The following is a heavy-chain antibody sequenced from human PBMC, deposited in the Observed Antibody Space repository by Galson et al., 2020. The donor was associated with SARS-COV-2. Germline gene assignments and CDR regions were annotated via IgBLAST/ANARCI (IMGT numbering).Heavy chain of an antibody. V-gene: IGHV2-70*01. CDR1: GFSLSTSGLC. Sequence: SGPTLVKPTQTLTLTCTFSGFSLSTSGLCVTWIRQPPGKALEWLALIYWDDDKYYSTSLETRLTISKDTSKNQVVLTMTNMDPVDTATYYCARALAAAPVFGAFDVWGQGTMVTVSS. D-gene: IGHD6-13*01. CDR3: ARALAAAPVFGAFDV. J-gene: IGHJ3*01. CDR2: IYWDDDK.